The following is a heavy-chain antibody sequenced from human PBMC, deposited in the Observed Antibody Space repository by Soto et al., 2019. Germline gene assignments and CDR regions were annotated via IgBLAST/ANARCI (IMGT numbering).Heavy chain of an antibody. CDR3: ARAGARSELTYSFDY. CDR2: IIPLFGTA. CDR1: GGTFSSYA. V-gene: IGHV1-69*01. J-gene: IGHJ4*02. D-gene: IGHD1-26*01. Sequence: QVQLVQSGAEVKKPGSSVKVSCKASGGTFSSYAISWVRQAPGQGLEWMGGIIPLFGTANYAQNFQGRVTITADESTSTAYMELSSLRSEDTAVYYCARAGARSELTYSFDYWGQGTLVTVSS.